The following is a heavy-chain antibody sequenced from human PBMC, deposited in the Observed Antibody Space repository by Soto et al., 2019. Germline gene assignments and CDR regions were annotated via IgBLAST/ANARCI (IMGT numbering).Heavy chain of an antibody. V-gene: IGHV4-59*01. CDR1: GGSISSYY. J-gene: IGHJ4*02. CDR3: ASSTPSIVTS. Sequence: QVQLQESGPGLVKPSETLSLTCTVSGGSISSYYWSWIRQPPGKGLEWIGYIYYSGSTNYNPSLKSRVTISVDTSKNQFSLKLSSVTAVDTAVYYCASSTPSIVTSWGQGTLVTVSS. D-gene: IGHD5-18*01. CDR2: IYYSGST.